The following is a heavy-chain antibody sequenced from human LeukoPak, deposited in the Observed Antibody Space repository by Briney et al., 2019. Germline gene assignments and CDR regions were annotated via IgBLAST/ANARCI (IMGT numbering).Heavy chain of an antibody. Sequence: SETLSLTCAVSGGSISSGGYSWSWIRQPPGKGLEWIGYIYHSGSTYHNPSLKSRVTISVDRSKNQFSLKLSSVTAADTAVYYCARAGGNGYDPHRYFDYWGQGTLVTVSS. V-gene: IGHV4-30-2*01. CDR1: GGSISSGGYS. D-gene: IGHD5-12*01. CDR2: IYHSGST. J-gene: IGHJ4*02. CDR3: ARAGGNGYDPHRYFDY.